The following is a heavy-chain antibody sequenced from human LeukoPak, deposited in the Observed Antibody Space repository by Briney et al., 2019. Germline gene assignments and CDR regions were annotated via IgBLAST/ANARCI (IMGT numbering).Heavy chain of an antibody. CDR3: ARDRNYYDSSGQYGD. CDR2: INPNSGGT. J-gene: IGHJ4*02. D-gene: IGHD3-22*01. V-gene: IGHV1-2*02. Sequence: ASVTVSFKASGYTFTGYYMHWVRQAPGQGLEWMGWINPNSGGTNCAQKFQGRVTMTRDTSISTAYMELSRLRSDDTAVYYCARDRNYYDSSGQYGDWGQGTLVTVSS. CDR1: GYTFTGYY.